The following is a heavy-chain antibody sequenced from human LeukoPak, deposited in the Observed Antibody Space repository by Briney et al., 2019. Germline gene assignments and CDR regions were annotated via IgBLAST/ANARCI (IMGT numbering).Heavy chain of an antibody. CDR1: GFTFDDYG. J-gene: IGHJ6*03. D-gene: IGHD3-3*01. V-gene: IGHV3-20*04. Sequence: GGSLRLSCAASGFTFDDYGMSWVRQAPGKGLEWVSGINWNGGRTGYADSVKGRFTISRDNAKNSLYLQMNSLRAEDTAVYYCARVLRFLGYLYYYYMDVWGKGTTVTVSS. CDR2: INWNGGRT. CDR3: ARVLRFLGYLYYYYMDV.